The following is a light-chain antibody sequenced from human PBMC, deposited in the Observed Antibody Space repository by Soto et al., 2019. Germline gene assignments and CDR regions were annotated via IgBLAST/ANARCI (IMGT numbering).Light chain of an antibody. CDR3: QQYDSTPWT. CDR1: QIVSNSY. J-gene: IGKJ1*01. CDR2: GSS. Sequence: EIVLTQSPGTLSLSPGERVTLSCRASQIVSNSYLAWYQQKPGQSPRLLIYGSSSRATGIPDRFSGSGSGTDFTLTISRLEPEDFAVYHCQQYDSTPWTFGQGTKVEIK. V-gene: IGKV3-20*01.